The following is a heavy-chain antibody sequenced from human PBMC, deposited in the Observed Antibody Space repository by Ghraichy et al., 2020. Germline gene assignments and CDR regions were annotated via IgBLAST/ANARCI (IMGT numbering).Heavy chain of an antibody. J-gene: IGHJ4*02. V-gene: IGHV4-59*01. CDR1: GGSISPYY. CDR3: ARGGSLDY. Sequence: SETLSLTCTVSGGSISPYYWSWIRQPPGKGLEWIGYISYTGSTNYNPSLGSRVTISIDASKTQFSLQLRSVSAADTGFYYCARGGSLDYWGQAILVTVSS. CDR2: ISYTGST. D-gene: IGHD3-10*01.